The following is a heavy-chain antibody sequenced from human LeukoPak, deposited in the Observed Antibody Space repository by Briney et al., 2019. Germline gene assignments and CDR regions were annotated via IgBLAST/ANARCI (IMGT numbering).Heavy chain of an antibody. J-gene: IGHJ5*02. CDR3: ARLHSSRAEEFDP. V-gene: IGHV4-59*01. Sequence: SGTLSLTCTVSGGSISGYYWSWLRQPPGKGLEWIGYIYYSGTTNYTPSLRSRVTISVDTSRDQFSLRLSSVTATDTAVYYCARLHSSRAEEFDPWGQGTLVTVSS. CDR1: GGSISGYY. CDR2: IYYSGTT.